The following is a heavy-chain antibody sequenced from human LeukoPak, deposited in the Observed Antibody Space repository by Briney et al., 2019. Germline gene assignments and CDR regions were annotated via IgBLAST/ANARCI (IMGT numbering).Heavy chain of an antibody. J-gene: IGHJ6*03. CDR1: GYSISSGYY. V-gene: IGHV4-38-2*02. D-gene: IGHD3/OR15-3a*01. CDR2: IYHSGST. Sequence: SETLSLTCTVSGYSISSGYYWGWIRQPPGKGLEWVGIIYHSGSTYYSPSLKSRVTISVDASMNQFSLKLSSVTAADTAIYYCARVDWRQYYYYYMDVWAKGTTVTVSS. CDR3: ARVDWRQYYYYYMDV.